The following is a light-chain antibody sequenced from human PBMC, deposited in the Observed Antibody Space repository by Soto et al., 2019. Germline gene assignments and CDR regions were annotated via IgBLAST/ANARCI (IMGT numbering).Light chain of an antibody. CDR1: SSDVGGYNY. Sequence: QSMLTQPASVSGSPGQSITISCTGTSSDVGGYNYVSWYQQHPGKAPKLMIYDVSNRPSGVSNRFSGSKSGNTASLTISGLQAEDEADYYCSSYTSSSTLMVFGGGTQLTVL. CDR2: DVS. J-gene: IGLJ2*01. CDR3: SSYTSSSTLMV. V-gene: IGLV2-14*01.